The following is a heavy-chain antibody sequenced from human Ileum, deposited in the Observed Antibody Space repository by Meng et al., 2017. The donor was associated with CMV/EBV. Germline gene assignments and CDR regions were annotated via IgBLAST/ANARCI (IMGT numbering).Heavy chain of an antibody. CDR3: ATGGSTRGYYYYGMDV. CDR2: FDPEDGET. CDR1: GYTLTGLS. J-gene: IGHJ6*02. V-gene: IGHV1-24*01. Sequence: ASVKVSCKVSGYTLTGLSRHWVRQAPGKGLEWMGGFDPEDGETIYAQKFQGRVTMTEDTSTDTAYMELSSLRSEDTAVYYCATGGSTRGYYYYGMDVWGQGTTVTVSS. D-gene: IGHD2-2*01.